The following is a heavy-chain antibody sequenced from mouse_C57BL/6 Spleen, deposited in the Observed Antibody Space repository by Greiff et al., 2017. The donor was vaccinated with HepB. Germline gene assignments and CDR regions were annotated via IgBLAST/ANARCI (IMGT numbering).Heavy chain of an antibody. CDR1: GYTFTDYE. J-gene: IGHJ1*03. CDR3: TFLQSEYGRSNWYFDV. D-gene: IGHD1-1*01. CDR2: IDPETGGT. Sequence: QVQLQQSGAELVRPGASVTLSCKASGYTFTDYEMHWVKQTPVHGLEWIGAIDPETGGTAYNQKFKGKAILTADTSSSTAYMELRSLTSEDSAVYYCTFLQSEYGRSNWYFDVWGTGTTVTVSS. V-gene: IGHV1-15*01.